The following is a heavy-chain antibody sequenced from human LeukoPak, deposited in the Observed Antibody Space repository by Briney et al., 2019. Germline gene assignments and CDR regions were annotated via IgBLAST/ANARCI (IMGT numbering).Heavy chain of an antibody. J-gene: IGHJ4*02. Sequence: SETLSLTCTVSGGSISSGGYYWSWIRQHPGKGLEWIGYIYYSGSTYYNPSLKSRVTISVDTSKNQFSLKLSSVTAADTAVYYCARFQLLGYFDYWGQGTLVTVSS. D-gene: IGHD1-26*01. CDR2: IYYSGST. V-gene: IGHV4-31*03. CDR3: ARFQLLGYFDY. CDR1: GGSISSGGYY.